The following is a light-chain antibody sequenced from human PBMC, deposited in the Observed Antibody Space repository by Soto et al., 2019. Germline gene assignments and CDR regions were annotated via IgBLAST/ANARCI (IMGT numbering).Light chain of an antibody. J-gene: IGKJ1*01. CDR1: QSFSRS. CDR2: GAS. V-gene: IGKV3-15*01. CDR3: QQYNYWPGT. Sequence: ELELTQSPGTLSLSTGERATLSCRACQSFSRSQLAWYQQKTGQAHRLLIYGASTRATGIPARFSGSGSGTACNLNISSLQSEDGEVYYGQQYNYWPGTFGQGTKVDIK.